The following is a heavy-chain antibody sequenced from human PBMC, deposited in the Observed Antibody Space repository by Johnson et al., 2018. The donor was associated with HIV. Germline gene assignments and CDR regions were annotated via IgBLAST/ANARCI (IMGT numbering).Heavy chain of an antibody. Sequence: LQLVESGGGVVRPAGSLRLSCPASGFTFDDYGMSWVRQAPGKGLEWVSGISWNSGSICYADSVKGRFTISRDNAKHSLYLQMNSLRAEDTAVYYGGRDGRGEQLVDQGDAFDIWGQGTMVTVSS. J-gene: IGHJ3*02. CDR3: GRDGRGEQLVDQGDAFDI. V-gene: IGHV3-20*04. CDR2: ISWNSGSI. CDR1: GFTFDDYG. D-gene: IGHD6-6*01.